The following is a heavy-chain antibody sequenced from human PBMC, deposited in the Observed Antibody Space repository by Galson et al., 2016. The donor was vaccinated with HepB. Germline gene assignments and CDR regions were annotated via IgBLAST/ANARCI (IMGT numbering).Heavy chain of an antibody. Sequence: SETLSLTCTVSGVSISGYYWSWIRQSPGKGLEWIGYIYNNGRTNYNPSLKSRVTISVDTSKNQFSLNLSSVTAADTAVYYCARQQVGNNWFDPWGQGTLVTVSS. CDR1: GVSISGYY. CDR2: IYNNGRT. D-gene: IGHD6-6*01. V-gene: IGHV4-59*01. CDR3: ARQQVGNNWFDP. J-gene: IGHJ5*02.